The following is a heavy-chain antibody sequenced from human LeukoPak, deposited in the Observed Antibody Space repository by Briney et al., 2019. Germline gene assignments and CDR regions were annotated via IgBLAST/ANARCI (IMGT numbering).Heavy chain of an antibody. J-gene: IGHJ4*02. V-gene: IGHV3-13*01. CDR1: GFTFSSYD. CDR2: ISSAGDT. CDR3: ARGTYDYASGTYYPPDY. Sequence: PGGSLRLSCAASGFTFSSYDMHWVRQGTGKGLEWVPAISSAGDTYYPDSVKGRFTISRESAKNSLYLQMNSLRAGDTAVYYCARGTYDYASGTYYPPDYWGQGTLVTVSS. D-gene: IGHD3-10*01.